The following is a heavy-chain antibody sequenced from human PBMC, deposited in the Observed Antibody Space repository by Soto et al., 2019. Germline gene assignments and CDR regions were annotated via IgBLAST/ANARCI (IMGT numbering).Heavy chain of an antibody. J-gene: IGHJ4*02. CDR2: LYTMGST. Sequence: SETLSLTCTVSGGSISGYYWSWIRQPAGKGLEWIGRLYTMGSTNYNPSLQSRVTMSVDTSKNQISLKLTSATAADTAVYYCARGVGSSPPRYWGRGTLVTVSS. D-gene: IGHD1-26*01. V-gene: IGHV4-4*07. CDR3: ARGVGSSPPRY. CDR1: GGSISGYY.